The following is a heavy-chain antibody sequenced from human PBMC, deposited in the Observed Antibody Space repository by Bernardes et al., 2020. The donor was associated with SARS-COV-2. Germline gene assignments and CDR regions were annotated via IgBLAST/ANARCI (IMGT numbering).Heavy chain of an antibody. J-gene: IGHJ6*02. D-gene: IGHD1-1*01. V-gene: IGHV3-48*01. CDR3: ARVGLEQRVYYYYSMDV. Sequence: GGSLRLSCAASGSTRYGMNWVRHAPGQGREWVAYISSTSNSKYYAEFVQGRFTISRDDAKNSLYLQMDSLRAEDTAVYYCARVGLEQRVYYYYSMDVWGQGTTVIVAS. CDR2: ISSTSNSK. CDR1: GSTRYG.